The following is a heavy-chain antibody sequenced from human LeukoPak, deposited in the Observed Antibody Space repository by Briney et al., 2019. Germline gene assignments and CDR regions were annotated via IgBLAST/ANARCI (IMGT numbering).Heavy chain of an antibody. J-gene: IGHJ4*02. CDR2: IYSSGST. V-gene: IGHV4-59*01. CDR1: GDSISSYY. Sequence: PSGTLSLTCTVSGDSISSYYWSWIRQSPGKGLEWIGYIYSSGSTNYDPSLKSRVTILVDTSKNQFSLKLSSVTAADTAVYYCARVNPEGIAVAGSFDYWGQGTLVTVSS. CDR3: ARVNPEGIAVAGSFDY. D-gene: IGHD6-19*01.